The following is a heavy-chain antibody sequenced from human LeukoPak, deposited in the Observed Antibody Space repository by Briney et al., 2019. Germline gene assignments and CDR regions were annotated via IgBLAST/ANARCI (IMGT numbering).Heavy chain of an antibody. Sequence: PSETQSLTCTVSGGSISSYYWSWIRQPPGKGLEWIGYIYYSGSTNYNPSLKSRVTISVDTSKNQFSLKPSSVTAADTAVYYCARYGGYGHYWGQGTLVTVSS. CDR1: GGSISSYY. D-gene: IGHD5-12*01. J-gene: IGHJ4*02. CDR2: IYYSGST. V-gene: IGHV4-59*01. CDR3: ARYGGYGHY.